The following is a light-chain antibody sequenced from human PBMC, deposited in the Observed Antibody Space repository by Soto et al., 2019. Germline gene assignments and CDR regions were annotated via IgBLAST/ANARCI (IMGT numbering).Light chain of an antibody. CDR1: QSISSW. CDR2: DAS. J-gene: IGKJ1*01. CDR3: QQYNSYWT. Sequence: IQMTQSPSTLSASVGGRVSNPCRASQSISSWLAWYQQKPGKAPKLLIYDASSLESGVPSRFSGRGSGTEFTLTISSLQPDDFATYYCQQYNSYWTFGQGTKVDIK. V-gene: IGKV1-5*01.